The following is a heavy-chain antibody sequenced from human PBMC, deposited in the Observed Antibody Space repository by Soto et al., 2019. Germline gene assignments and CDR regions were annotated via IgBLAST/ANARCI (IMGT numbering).Heavy chain of an antibody. CDR1: GGTFSSYT. CDR2: IIPILGIA. D-gene: IGHD3-10*01. V-gene: IGHV1-69*02. CDR3: ARGPMVRGDMIDY. J-gene: IGHJ4*02. Sequence: QVQLVQSGAEVKKPGSSVKVSCKASGGTFSSYTISWVRQAPGQGLEWMGRIIPILGIANYAQKFQGRVTITADKSTSTAYMELSSLRYEDTAVYYCARGPMVRGDMIDYWGQGTLVTVSS.